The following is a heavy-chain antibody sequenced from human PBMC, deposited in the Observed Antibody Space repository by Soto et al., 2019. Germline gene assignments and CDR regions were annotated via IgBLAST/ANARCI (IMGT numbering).Heavy chain of an antibody. D-gene: IGHD2-15*01. Sequence: QVQLQESGPGLVKPSQTLSLTCTVSGDSISRGGYYYNWIRQLPGKGLEWTGYIYHSGSTNYNPSLKSRVTISVDTSKNQLALELRSVTAADPAVYYCVSGGAGGYGLGWFGPSGQGTLVTVSS. V-gene: IGHV4-31*03. J-gene: IGHJ5*01. CDR3: VSGGAGGYGLGWFGP. CDR2: IYHSGST. CDR1: GDSISRGGYY.